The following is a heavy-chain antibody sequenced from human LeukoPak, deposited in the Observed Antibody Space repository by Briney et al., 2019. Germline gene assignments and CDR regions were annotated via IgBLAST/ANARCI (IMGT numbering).Heavy chain of an antibody. D-gene: IGHD3-10*01. CDR2: ISGSGGST. Sequence: PGGSLRLSCAASGFTFSSYGMSWVRQAPGEGLEWVSAISGSGGSTYYADSVKGRFTISRDNSKNTLYLQMNSLRAEDTAVYYCAKDGTLWFGELLEGSNWFDPWGQGTLVTVSS. CDR1: GFTFSSYG. V-gene: IGHV3-23*01. J-gene: IGHJ5*02. CDR3: AKDGTLWFGELLEGSNWFDP.